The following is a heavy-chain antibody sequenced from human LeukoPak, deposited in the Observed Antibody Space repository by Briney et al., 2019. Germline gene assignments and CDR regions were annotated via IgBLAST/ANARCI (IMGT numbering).Heavy chain of an antibody. D-gene: IGHD6-19*01. CDR3: ARSRWLDPPAADY. CDR1: GGSISSSSYY. CDR2: IYYSGST. J-gene: IGHJ4*02. V-gene: IGHV4-39*07. Sequence: SETLSLTCTVSGGSISSSSYYWGWIRQPPGKGLEWIGSIYYSGSTYYNPSLKSRVTISVDTSKNQFSLKLSSVTAADTAVYYCARSRWLDPPAADYWGQGTLVTVSS.